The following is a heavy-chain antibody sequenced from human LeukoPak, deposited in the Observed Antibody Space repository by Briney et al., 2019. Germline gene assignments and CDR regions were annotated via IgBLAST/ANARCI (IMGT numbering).Heavy chain of an antibody. CDR1: GFTFSSYA. D-gene: IGHD4-17*01. V-gene: IGHV3-30-3*01. Sequence: GGSLRLSCAASGFTFSSYAMHWVRQAPGKGLEWVAVISYDGSNKYYADSVKGRFTISRDNSKNTLYLQMNSLRAEDTAVYYCAKAHFPARHGDYQRDLLDFDYWGQGTLVTVSS. CDR2: ISYDGSNK. CDR3: AKAHFPARHGDYQRDLLDFDY. J-gene: IGHJ4*02.